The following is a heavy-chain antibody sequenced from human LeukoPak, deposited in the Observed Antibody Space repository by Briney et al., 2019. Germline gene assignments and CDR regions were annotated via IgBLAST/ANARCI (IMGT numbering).Heavy chain of an antibody. D-gene: IGHD3-10*02. CDR2: ISGSGGST. CDR1: GFTFSSYA. Sequence: GGSLRLSCAASGFTFSSYAMSWIRQAPGKGLEWVSAISGSGGSTYYADSVKGRFTISRDNSKNTLYLQMNCLRAEDTAVYYCAKCRRCSVPGAELDYWGQGTLVTVSS. J-gene: IGHJ4*02. CDR3: AKCRRCSVPGAELDY. V-gene: IGHV3-23*01.